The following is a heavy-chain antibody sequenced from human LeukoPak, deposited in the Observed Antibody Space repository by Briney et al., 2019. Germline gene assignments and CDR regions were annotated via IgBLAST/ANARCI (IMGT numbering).Heavy chain of an antibody. Sequence: PGGSLRLSCAASGFTFDDYAMSWVRQAPGKGLEWVSAISGSGAGTYYADSVKGRFTISRDNSKNTLYLQMNSLRVEDTAVYYCAKAWGNVAAAGTYYFDYWGQGTLVTVSS. CDR1: GFTFDDYA. CDR3: AKAWGNVAAAGTYYFDY. CDR2: ISGSGAGT. J-gene: IGHJ4*02. D-gene: IGHD6-13*01. V-gene: IGHV3-23*01.